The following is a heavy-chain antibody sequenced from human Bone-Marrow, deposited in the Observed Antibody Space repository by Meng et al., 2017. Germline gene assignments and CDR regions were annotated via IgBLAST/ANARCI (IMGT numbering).Heavy chain of an antibody. Sequence: VRVVGSGRGVVQPGRSLRLSCAASGVTLSSYAMTWVRQAPGKGLEWVAVISYDGSNKYYADSVKGRFTISRDNSKNTLYLQMNSLRAEDTAVYYCARDAIVIAVAGTGADYFDYWGQGTLVTVSS. CDR1: GVTLSSYA. CDR2: ISYDGSNK. CDR3: ARDAIVIAVAGTGADYFDY. V-gene: IGHV3-30*01. D-gene: IGHD6-19*01. J-gene: IGHJ4*02.